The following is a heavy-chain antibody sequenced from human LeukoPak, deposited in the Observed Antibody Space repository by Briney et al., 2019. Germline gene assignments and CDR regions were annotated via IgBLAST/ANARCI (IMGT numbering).Heavy chain of an antibody. J-gene: IGHJ6*03. CDR2: MNPNSGNT. CDR3: ARGVANGWYPYYYYYMDV. D-gene: IGHD6-19*01. CDR1: GYTFTSYD. Sequence: ASVKVSCKASGYTFTSYDINWVRQATGQGLEWMGWMNPNSGNTSYAQKFQGRVTMTRNTSISTAYMELSSLRSEDTAVYYCARGVANGWYPYYYYYMDVWGKGTTVTISS. V-gene: IGHV1-8*01.